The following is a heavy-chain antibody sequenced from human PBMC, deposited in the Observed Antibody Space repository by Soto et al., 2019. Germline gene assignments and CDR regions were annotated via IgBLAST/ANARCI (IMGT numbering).Heavy chain of an antibody. Sequence: PGGSLRLSCAASGFTFSSYAMSWVRQAPGKGLEWVSAISGSGGSTYYADSVKGRFTISRDNSKNTLYLQMNSLRAEDTAVYYCAKRLLAYCGGDCYSGAFDIWGQGTMVTVS. J-gene: IGHJ3*02. V-gene: IGHV3-23*01. D-gene: IGHD2-21*02. CDR1: GFTFSSYA. CDR3: AKRLLAYCGGDCYSGAFDI. CDR2: ISGSGGST.